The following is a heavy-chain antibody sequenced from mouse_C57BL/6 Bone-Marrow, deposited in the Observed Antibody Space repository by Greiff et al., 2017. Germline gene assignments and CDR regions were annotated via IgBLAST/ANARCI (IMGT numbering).Heavy chain of an antibody. CDR1: GFTFTDYY. D-gene: IGHD4-1*01. J-gene: IGHJ3*01. CDR3: VKAVLPNWAWFAY. V-gene: IGHV7-4*01. CDR2: IRNKANGYTT. Sequence: EVMLVESGGGLVQPGASLRLSCAASGFTFTDYYMSWVRQPPGKAPEWLALIRNKANGYTTEYTASVKGRFTISSDNSQNILYLQMNSLRAVDSATDYCVKAVLPNWAWFAYWGQGTLVTVSA.